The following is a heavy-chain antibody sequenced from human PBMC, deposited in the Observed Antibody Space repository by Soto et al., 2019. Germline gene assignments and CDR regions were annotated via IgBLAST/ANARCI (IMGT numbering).Heavy chain of an antibody. J-gene: IGHJ6*02. Sequence: SETLSLTCTVSVGSISSGDYYWSWIRQPPGKGLEWIGYIYYSGSTYYNPSLKSRVTISVDTSKNQFSLKLSSVTAADTAVYYCASLGSLEWLPYYYYGMDVWGQGTTVTVSS. CDR1: VGSISSGDYY. D-gene: IGHD3-3*01. V-gene: IGHV4-30-4*01. CDR3: ASLGSLEWLPYYYYGMDV. CDR2: IYYSGST.